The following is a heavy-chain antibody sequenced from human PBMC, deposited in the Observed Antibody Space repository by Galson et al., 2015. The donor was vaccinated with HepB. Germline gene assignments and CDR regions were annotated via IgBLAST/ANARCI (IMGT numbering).Heavy chain of an antibody. CDR2: ISHNGNYK. Sequence: SLRLSCAGSGFTLSSFGLHWVRQAPGQGLDWVAVISHNGNYKYYADSVKGRFTISRDNSKTTVYLQMNSLRAEDTAVYYCAKDPSRLLEAGRLDSWGQGTLVTVSS. CDR1: GFTLSSFG. CDR3: AKDPSRLLEAGRLDS. J-gene: IGHJ4*02. V-gene: IGHV3-30*18. D-gene: IGHD6-19*01.